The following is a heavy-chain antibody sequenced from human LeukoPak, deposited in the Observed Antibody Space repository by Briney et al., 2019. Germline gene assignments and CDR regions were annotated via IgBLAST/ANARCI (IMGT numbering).Heavy chain of an antibody. J-gene: IGHJ6*03. D-gene: IGHD2-21*01. CDR2: IFTSGST. CDR3: ASLSIGPRPYYYYYMDV. Sequence: SETLSLTCTVSGGSISRYNWGWIRQPPGKGLEWIGNIFTSGSTNYNPNYNPSVKSRVTISVDTSKNQFSLKLSSVTAADTAVYYCASLSIGPRPYYYYYMDVWGKGTTVTVSS. V-gene: IGHV4-4*09. CDR1: GGSISRYN.